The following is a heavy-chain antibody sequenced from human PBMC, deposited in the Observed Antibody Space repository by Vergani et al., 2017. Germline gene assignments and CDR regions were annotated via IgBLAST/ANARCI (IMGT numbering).Heavy chain of an antibody. J-gene: IGHJ6*03. CDR2: IRYEAINK. CDR3: ARVVAGPYYYYYMDV. V-gene: IGHV3-30*03. CDR1: GFTFSSYA. Sequence: VQLLESGGGLVQPGGSLRLSCAASGFTFSSYAMSWVRQAPGKGLEWVAVIRYEAINKYYADSVKGRVTISRDNSKNTLYLQMNSLRAEDTAVYYCARVVAGPYYYYYMDVWGKGTTVTVSS. D-gene: IGHD2-15*01.